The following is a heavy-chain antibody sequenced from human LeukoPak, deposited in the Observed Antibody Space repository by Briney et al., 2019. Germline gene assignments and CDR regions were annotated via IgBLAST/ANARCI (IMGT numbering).Heavy chain of an antibody. CDR1: GFTFSSYW. J-gene: IGHJ5*02. CDR2: INSDGSST. D-gene: IGHD4-17*01. CDR3: ARDSYGDYGFYNWFDP. Sequence: PGGSLRLACAASGFTFSSYWMHWVRQAPGKGLVWVSRINSDGSSTSYADSVKGRFTISRDNAKNTLYLQMNSLRAEDTAVYYCARDSYGDYGFYNWFDPWGQGTLVTVSS. V-gene: IGHV3-74*01.